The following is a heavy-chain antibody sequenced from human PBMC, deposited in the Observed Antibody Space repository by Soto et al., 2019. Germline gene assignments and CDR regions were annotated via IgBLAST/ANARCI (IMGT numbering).Heavy chain of an antibody. Sequence: PGGSMRLSSAASGFTLRSYAMSWVRQAPGKGLEWVSAISGSGGSTYYADSVKGRFTISRDNSKNTLYLQMNSLRAEDTAVYYCAKWSPLWFGEYYFDYWGQGTLVTVSS. CDR3: AKWSPLWFGEYYFDY. V-gene: IGHV3-23*01. CDR2: ISGSGGST. CDR1: GFTLRSYA. J-gene: IGHJ4*02. D-gene: IGHD3-10*01.